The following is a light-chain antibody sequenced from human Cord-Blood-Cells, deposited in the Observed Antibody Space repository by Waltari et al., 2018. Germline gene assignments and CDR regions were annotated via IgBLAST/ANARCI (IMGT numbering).Light chain of an antibody. CDR1: SLRRYY. CDR3: NSRDSSGNQVV. J-gene: IGLJ2*01. V-gene: IGLV3-19*01. CDR2: GKN. Sequence: SSELTQDPAVSVALGQTVRITCQGDSLRRYYASWYQQKPGQAPVRFIDGKNNRPSGIPDRFSGASSGNTASLTITGAQAEDEADYYCNSRDSSGNQVVFGGGTKLTVL.